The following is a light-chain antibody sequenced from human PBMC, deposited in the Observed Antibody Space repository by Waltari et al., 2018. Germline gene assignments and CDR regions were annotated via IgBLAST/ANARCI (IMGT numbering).Light chain of an antibody. Sequence: EIMMTQSPATLSVSPGERATLSCRASQSVSSNLAWYQQKPGQAPRLLIYGASTRATGIPARFRGSGSGTEFTLTISSLQSEDFAVYYCQPYNNWPPWTFGQGTKVEIK. CDR3: QPYNNWPPWT. CDR1: QSVSSN. CDR2: GAS. V-gene: IGKV3D-15*01. J-gene: IGKJ1*01.